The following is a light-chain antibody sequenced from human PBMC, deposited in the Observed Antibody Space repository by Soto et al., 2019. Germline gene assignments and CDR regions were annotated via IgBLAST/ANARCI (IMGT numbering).Light chain of an antibody. CDR3: AAWDDSLNGRYV. Sequence: QSVLTQPPSASGTPGQRVIISCSGSSSHIGGNTVNWYQQLPGTAPKLLIYSNNQRPSGVPDRFSGSKSGTSASLAISGLQSEDEADYYCAAWDDSLNGRYVFGTGTKVTVL. CDR2: SNN. J-gene: IGLJ1*01. V-gene: IGLV1-44*01. CDR1: SSHIGGNT.